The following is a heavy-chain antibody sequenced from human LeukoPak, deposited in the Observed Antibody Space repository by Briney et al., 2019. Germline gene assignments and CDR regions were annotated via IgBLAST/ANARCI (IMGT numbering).Heavy chain of an antibody. D-gene: IGHD5-12*01. CDR2: ISGGDGSP. V-gene: IGHV3-23*01. CDR1: GFTFSSYA. Sequence: GGSLRLSCAASGFTFSSYAMSWVRQAPGKGLEWVSGISGGDGSPYHADSVKGRFTISRDNSKSTLYLQMNSLRAEDTAIYYCAKNGWLRSSGLWGDYWGQGALVTVSS. J-gene: IGHJ4*02. CDR3: AKNGWLRSSGLWGDY.